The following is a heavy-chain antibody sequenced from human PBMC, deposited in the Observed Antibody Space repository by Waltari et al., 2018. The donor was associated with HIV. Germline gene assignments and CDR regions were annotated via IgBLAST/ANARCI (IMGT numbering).Heavy chain of an antibody. CDR2: IYPSGST. D-gene: IGHD2-15*01. CDR1: GGSISSGSYY. V-gene: IGHV4-61*02. J-gene: IGHJ6*02. CDR3: ARVFCSGGSCYGDGRYGMDV. Sequence: QVQLQESGPGLVKPLQTLSLTCTVSGGSISSGSYYWNWLRPPAGKGLEWIGRIYPSGSTNYNPSLKSRVTISVDTSKNQFSLKLSSVTAADTAVYYCARVFCSGGSCYGDGRYGMDVWGQGTTVTVSS.